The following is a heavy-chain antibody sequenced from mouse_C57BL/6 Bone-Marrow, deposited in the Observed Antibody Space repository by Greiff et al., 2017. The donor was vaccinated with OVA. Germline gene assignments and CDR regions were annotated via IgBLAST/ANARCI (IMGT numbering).Heavy chain of an antibody. CDR3: AREEIYYYGSTLRYAMDY. J-gene: IGHJ4*01. Sequence: EVMLVESGGGLVKPGGSLKLSCAASGFTFSDYGMHWVRQAPEKGLEWVAYISSGSSTIYYADTVKGRFTISRDNAKNTLFLQMTSLRSEDTAMYYCAREEIYYYGSTLRYAMDYWGQGTSVTVSS. CDR2: ISSGSSTI. V-gene: IGHV5-17*01. D-gene: IGHD1-1*01. CDR1: GFTFSDYG.